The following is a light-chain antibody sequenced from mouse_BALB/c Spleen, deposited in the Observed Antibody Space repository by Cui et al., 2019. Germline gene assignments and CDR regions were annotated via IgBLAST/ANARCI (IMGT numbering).Light chain of an antibody. CDR1: QSLLNSGNQKNY. Sequence: DIVMTQSPSSLSVSAGEKVTMSCKSSQSLLNSGNQKNYLAWYQQKPGQPPKLLIYGASTMESGVPDRFTGSGSGTDFTLTISSVQAEDLAVYYCQNDHSYPPTFGGGTKLEIK. CDR2: GAS. CDR3: QNDHSYPPT. J-gene: IGKJ2*01. V-gene: IGKV8-28*01.